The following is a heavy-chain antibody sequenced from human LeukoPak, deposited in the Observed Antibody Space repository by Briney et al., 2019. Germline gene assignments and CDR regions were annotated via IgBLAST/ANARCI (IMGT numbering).Heavy chain of an antibody. Sequence: SETLSLTCTVSGGSISSYYWSWIRQPAGKGLEWIGRIYTSGSTNYNPSLKSRVTMSVDTSKNQFSLKLSSVTAADTAVYYCASTEYSSSFADYWGQGTLVTVSS. V-gene: IGHV4-4*07. CDR2: IYTSGST. J-gene: IGHJ4*02. CDR1: GGSISSYY. CDR3: ASTEYSSSFADY. D-gene: IGHD6-6*01.